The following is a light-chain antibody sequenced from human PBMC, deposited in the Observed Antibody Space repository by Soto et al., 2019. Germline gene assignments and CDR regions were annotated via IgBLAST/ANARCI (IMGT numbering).Light chain of an antibody. CDR3: CSSAGSYVV. CDR2: DFT. CDR1: SSDVGGHSY. V-gene: IGLV2-11*01. Sequence: QSALTQPRSVSGSPGQSVAISCTGTSSDVGGHSYVSWYQHHPGKAPKLMIYDFTKRPSGVPDRLSGSKSGNTASLTISGLQAEDEGDYYCCSSAGSYVVFGGGTKLTVL. J-gene: IGLJ2*01.